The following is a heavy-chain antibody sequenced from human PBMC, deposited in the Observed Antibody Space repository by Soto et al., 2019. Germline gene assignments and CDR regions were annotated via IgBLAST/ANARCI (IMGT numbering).Heavy chain of an antibody. CDR3: ARGYYYGSGSYGDWFDP. D-gene: IGHD3-10*01. J-gene: IGHJ5*02. V-gene: IGHV4-59*08. CDR1: GGSISSYY. CDR2: IYYSGST. Sequence: PSETLSLTCTVSGGSISSYYWSWIRQPPGKGLEWIGYIYYSGSTNYNPSLKSRVTISVDTSKNQFSLKLSSVTAADTAVYYCARGYYYGSGSYGDWFDPWGQGTLVTAPQ.